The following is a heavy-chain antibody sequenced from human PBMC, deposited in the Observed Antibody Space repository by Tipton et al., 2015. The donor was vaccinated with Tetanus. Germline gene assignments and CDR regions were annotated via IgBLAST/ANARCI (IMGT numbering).Heavy chain of an antibody. V-gene: IGHV3-23*01. D-gene: IGHD3-10*01. CDR1: GLPFSDFA. J-gene: IGHJ4*02. Sequence: SLRLSCVASGLPFSDFAMTWVRQAPGKGLDWVSTISVSGTTYNADSVKGRFTISRDNSLNTLYLQMNSLRVEDTAVYYCAKAKTWINLWFGDSWGPGTRVIVSS. CDR2: ISVSGTT. CDR3: AKAKTWINLWFGDS.